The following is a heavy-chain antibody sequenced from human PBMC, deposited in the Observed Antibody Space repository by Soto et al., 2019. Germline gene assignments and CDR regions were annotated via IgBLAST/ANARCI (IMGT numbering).Heavy chain of an antibody. CDR1: GGSISSSSYY. J-gene: IGHJ6*03. CDR2: IYYSGST. CDR3: ARHRRYGDYPYYYYYMDV. D-gene: IGHD4-17*01. V-gene: IGHV4-39*01. Sequence: SETLSLTCTVSGGSISSSSYYWGWIRQPPGKGLEWIGSIYYSGSTYYNPSLKSRVTISVDTSKNQFSLKLSSVTAADTAVYYCARHRRYGDYPYYYYYMDVWGKGTTVTVSS.